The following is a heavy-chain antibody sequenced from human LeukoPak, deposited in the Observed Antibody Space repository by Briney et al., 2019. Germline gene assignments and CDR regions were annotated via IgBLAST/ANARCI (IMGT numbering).Heavy chain of an antibody. V-gene: IGHV3-48*04. J-gene: IGHJ4*02. D-gene: IGHD3-22*01. Sequence: GGSLRLSCAASGFTFSSYSMNWVRQAPGKGLEWVSYISSSSSTIYYADSVKGRFTISRDNAKNSLYLQMNRLRVGDTAVYYCATEGYYDSSGMLYWGQGTLVTVSS. CDR3: ATEGYYDSSGMLY. CDR2: ISSSSSTI. CDR1: GFTFSSYS.